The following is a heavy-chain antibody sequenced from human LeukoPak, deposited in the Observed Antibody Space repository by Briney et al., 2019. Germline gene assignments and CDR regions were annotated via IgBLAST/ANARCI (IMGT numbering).Heavy chain of an antibody. D-gene: IGHD3-22*01. CDR3: ARDTITMIVRLEGPDFDY. CDR2: ISAYNGNT. V-gene: IGHV1-18*01. J-gene: IGHJ4*02. Sequence: ASVKVSCKASGYTFTSYGISWVRQAPGQGLEWMGWISAYNGNTNYAQKLQGRVTMTTDTSTSTAYMELRSLRSDDTAVYYCARDTITMIVRLEGPDFDYWGQGTLVTVSS. CDR1: GYTFTSYG.